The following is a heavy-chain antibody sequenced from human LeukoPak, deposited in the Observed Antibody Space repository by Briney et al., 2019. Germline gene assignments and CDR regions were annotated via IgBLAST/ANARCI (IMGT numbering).Heavy chain of an antibody. CDR2: INPSGGST. CDR1: GYTFTSYY. D-gene: IGHD1-26*01. CDR3: ARDSPTRGGARDYYYGMDV. V-gene: IGHV1-46*01. J-gene: IGHJ6*02. Sequence: ASVKVSCKASGYTFTSYYMHWVRQAPGQGLEWMGIINPSGGSTSYAQKFQGRVTMTRDTSTSTVYMELSSLRSEDTAVYYCARDSPTRGGARDYYYGMDVWGQGTTVTVSS.